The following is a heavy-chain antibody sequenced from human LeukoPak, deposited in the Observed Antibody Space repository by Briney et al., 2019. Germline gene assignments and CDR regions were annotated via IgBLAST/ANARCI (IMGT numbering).Heavy chain of an antibody. Sequence: GGSLRLSCAASGFTFSNDDMNWVRQAPGKGLEWVSGISGNEGRTYYAGSVKGRFTISRDNSKNTLSLQMNSLRAEDTAVYYCARVSRGPHPYYYDSSGYMDYWGQGTLVTVSS. CDR2: ISGNEGRT. CDR1: GFTFSNDD. D-gene: IGHD3-22*01. V-gene: IGHV3-23*01. CDR3: ARVSRGPHPYYYDSSGYMDY. J-gene: IGHJ4*02.